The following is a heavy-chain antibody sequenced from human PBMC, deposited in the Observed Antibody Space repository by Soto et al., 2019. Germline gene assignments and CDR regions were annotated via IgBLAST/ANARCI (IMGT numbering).Heavy chain of an antibody. J-gene: IGHJ4*02. D-gene: IGHD6-13*01. Sequence: GGSLRLSCAASGFTFSSYGMHWVRQAPGKGLEWVAVIWYDGSNKYYADSVKGRFTISRDNSKNTLYLQMNSLRAEDTAVYYCARSLDGNSWYYQFDYWGQGTLVTVSS. V-gene: IGHV3-33*01. CDR3: ARSLDGNSWYYQFDY. CDR2: IWYDGSNK. CDR1: GFTFSSYG.